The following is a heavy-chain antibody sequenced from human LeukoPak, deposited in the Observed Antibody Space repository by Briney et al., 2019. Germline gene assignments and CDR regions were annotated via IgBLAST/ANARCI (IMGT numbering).Heavy chain of an antibody. V-gene: IGHV3-30*02. Sequence: GGSLRLSCAASGFTFSSYGMHWVRQAPGKGLEWVAFIRYDGSNKYYAHSVKGRFTISRDNSKNTLDLQMNSLRAEDTAVYYCAKVLASGYDSRWAFDIWGQGTMVTVSS. J-gene: IGHJ3*02. D-gene: IGHD5-12*01. CDR2: IRYDGSNK. CDR3: AKVLASGYDSRWAFDI. CDR1: GFTFSSYG.